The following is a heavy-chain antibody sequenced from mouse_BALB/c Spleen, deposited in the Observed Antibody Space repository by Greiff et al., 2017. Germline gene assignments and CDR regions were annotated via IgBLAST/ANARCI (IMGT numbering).Heavy chain of an antibody. CDR3: ARPAYYGSSYWYFDV. V-gene: IGHV5-6*01. CDR2: ISSGGSYT. Sequence: EVHLVESGGDLVKPGGSLKLSCAASGFTFSSYGMSWVRQTPDKRLEWVATISSGGSYTYYPDSVKGRFTISRDNAKNTLYLQMSSLKSEDTAMYYCARPAYYGSSYWYFDVWGAGTTVTVSS. D-gene: IGHD1-1*01. CDR1: GFTFSSYG. J-gene: IGHJ1*01.